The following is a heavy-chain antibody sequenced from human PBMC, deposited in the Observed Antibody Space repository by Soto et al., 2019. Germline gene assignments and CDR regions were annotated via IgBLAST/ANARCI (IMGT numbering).Heavy chain of an antibody. Sequence: SETLSLTCTVSGGSISSYYWSWIRQPPGKGLEWIGYIYYSGITNYNPSLKSRVTISVDTSKNQFSLKLSPVTAADTAVYYCARYKSNYYYGMDVGGKGTTVTVSS. CDR1: GGSISSYY. V-gene: IGHV4-59*01. CDR2: IYYSGIT. CDR3: ARYKSNYYYGMDV. D-gene: IGHD1-20*01. J-gene: IGHJ6*04.